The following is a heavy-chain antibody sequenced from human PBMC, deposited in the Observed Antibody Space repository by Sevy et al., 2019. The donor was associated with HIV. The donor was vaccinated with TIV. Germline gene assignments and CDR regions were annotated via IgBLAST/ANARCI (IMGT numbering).Heavy chain of an antibody. D-gene: IGHD3-22*01. CDR2: IYSGDKT. CDR3: ARLNVYYYDYDGYYTTGNAFDI. CDR1: GFSVSDTY. Sequence: GGSLRLSCAASGFSVSDTYMSWVRQAPGKGLEWVSVIYSGDKTYHADSVKGRFTFSRDSCKNTIYLQLNSLRTEDTAVYYCARLNVYYYDYDGYYTTGNAFDIWGQGTMVTVSS. J-gene: IGHJ3*02. V-gene: IGHV3-53*01.